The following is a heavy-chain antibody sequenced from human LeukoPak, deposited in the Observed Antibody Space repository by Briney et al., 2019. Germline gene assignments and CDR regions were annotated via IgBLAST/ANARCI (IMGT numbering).Heavy chain of an antibody. CDR2: IIPIFGTA. V-gene: IGHV1-69*06. J-gene: IGHJ4*02. Sequence: ASVKVSCKASGGTFSSYAISWVRQAPGQGLEWMGGIIPIFGTANYAQKFRGRVTITADKSTRTAYMELSSLRSEDTAVYYCAKSGSYGLVFDYWGQGTLVTVSS. D-gene: IGHD5-18*01. CDR1: GGTFSSYA. CDR3: AKSGSYGLVFDY.